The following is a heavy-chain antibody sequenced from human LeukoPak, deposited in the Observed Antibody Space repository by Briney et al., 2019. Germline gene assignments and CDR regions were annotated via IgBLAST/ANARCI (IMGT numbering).Heavy chain of an antibody. CDR1: GGSISSYY. Sequence: SETLSLTCTVSGGSISSYYWSWIRQPPGKGLEWIGNIYYSGTTNYNPSLKSRVTISVDTSKNQFSLKLSSVTAADTAVYYCAREGITMIVVAHNWFDPWGQGTLVTVSS. D-gene: IGHD3-22*01. CDR2: IYYSGTT. V-gene: IGHV4-59*12. J-gene: IGHJ5*02. CDR3: AREGITMIVVAHNWFDP.